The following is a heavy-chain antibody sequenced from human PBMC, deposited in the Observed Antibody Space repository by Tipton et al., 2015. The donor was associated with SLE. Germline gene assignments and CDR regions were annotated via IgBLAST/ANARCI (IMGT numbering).Heavy chain of an antibody. CDR1: GGSISSYY. CDR2: IYYSGST. V-gene: IGHV4-59*01. D-gene: IGHD6-6*01. CDR3: ARASPYSSSLNDAFDI. Sequence: TLSLTCTVSGGSISSYYWSWIRQPPGKGLEWIGYIYYSGSTNYNPSLKSRVTISVDTSKNQFSLKLSSVTAADTAVYYCARASPYSSSLNDAFDIWGQGTMVPVSS. J-gene: IGHJ3*02.